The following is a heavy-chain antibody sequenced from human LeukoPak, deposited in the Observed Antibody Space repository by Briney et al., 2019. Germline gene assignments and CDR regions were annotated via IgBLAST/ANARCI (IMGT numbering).Heavy chain of an antibody. D-gene: IGHD2-2*02. J-gene: IGHJ4*02. V-gene: IGHV3-74*01. CDR1: GFAFSRYW. CDR2: INSDGSIT. Sequence: GGCLRLSCAASGFAFSRYWMHWVRQAPGKWLVWASDINSDGSITRYADSVKGRFTISRDNAKNTLYLQMNSLRAEDTAVYYCASRDYTSSKYWGQGTLVTVSS. CDR3: ASRDYTSSKY.